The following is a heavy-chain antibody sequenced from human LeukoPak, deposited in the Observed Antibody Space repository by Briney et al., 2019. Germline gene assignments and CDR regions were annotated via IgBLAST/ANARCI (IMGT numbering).Heavy chain of an antibody. Sequence: PSETLSLTCTVSGGSISSYYWSWIRQPPGKGLEWIGSIYYSGSTYYNPSLKSRVTISVDTSKNQFSLKLSSVTAADTAVYYCARDGLWGSYGFHYFDYWGQGTLVTVSS. CDR3: ARDGLWGSYGFHYFDY. V-gene: IGHV4-59*12. D-gene: IGHD3-16*02. CDR1: GGSISSYY. J-gene: IGHJ4*02. CDR2: IYYSGST.